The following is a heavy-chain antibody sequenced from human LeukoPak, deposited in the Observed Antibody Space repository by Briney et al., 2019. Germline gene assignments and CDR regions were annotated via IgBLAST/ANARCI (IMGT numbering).Heavy chain of an antibody. CDR3: ARESERSGWYDY. V-gene: IGHV3-43*02. CDR1: GFIFDDYA. CDR2: ISGDGGST. Sequence: PGGSLRLSCAALGFIFDDYAIHWVRQAPGKGLEWVSLISGDGGSTFYADSVKGRFTISRDNSKNSLYLQMSSLRSEDTALYYCARESERSGWYDYWGQGTLVTVSS. D-gene: IGHD6-19*01. J-gene: IGHJ4*02.